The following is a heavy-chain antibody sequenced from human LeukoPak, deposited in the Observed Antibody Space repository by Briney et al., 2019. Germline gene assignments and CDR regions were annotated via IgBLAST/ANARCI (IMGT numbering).Heavy chain of an antibody. J-gene: IGHJ6*02. CDR1: GGSISSGDHY. Sequence: SESLSLTCTVSGGSISSGDHYWSCIRQHPGKGLEWIGYINYSGSTYYNPSLKSRVTISVDTSQNQFSLKLSSVTAADTAVYYCARDEALFGAGYYYGIDVWGQGTTVTVSS. D-gene: IGHD3-3*01. V-gene: IGHV4-31*03. CDR3: ARDEALFGAGYYYGIDV. CDR2: INYSGST.